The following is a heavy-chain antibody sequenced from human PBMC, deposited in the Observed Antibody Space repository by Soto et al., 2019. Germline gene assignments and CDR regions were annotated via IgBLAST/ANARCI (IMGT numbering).Heavy chain of an antibody. D-gene: IGHD6-13*01. CDR2: ISYDGSNK. Sequence: GGSLRLSCAASGLTFSSYAMHWVRQAPGKGLEWVAVISYDGSNKYYADSVKGRFTISRDNSKNTLYLQMNSLRAEDTAVYYCARVSSWYEGSDAFDIWGQGTMVTVSS. CDR1: GLTFSSYA. J-gene: IGHJ3*02. V-gene: IGHV3-30-3*01. CDR3: ARVSSWYEGSDAFDI.